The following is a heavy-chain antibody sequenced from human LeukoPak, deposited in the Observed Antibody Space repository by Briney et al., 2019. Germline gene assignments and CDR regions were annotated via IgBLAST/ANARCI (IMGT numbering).Heavy chain of an antibody. V-gene: IGHV3-21*01. CDR2: ISSSSSDI. J-gene: IGHJ4*02. D-gene: IGHD5-18*01. Sequence: GGSLRLSCAASGFIFSDFSISWVRQAPGKGLEWVSCISSSSSDIYYADSVKGRFTVSRDNAKNSLHLQMNSLRAEDTAVYYCATSPVYSYGHPYYFDYWGQGTLVTVPS. CDR3: ATSPVYSYGHPYYFDY. CDR1: GFIFSDFS.